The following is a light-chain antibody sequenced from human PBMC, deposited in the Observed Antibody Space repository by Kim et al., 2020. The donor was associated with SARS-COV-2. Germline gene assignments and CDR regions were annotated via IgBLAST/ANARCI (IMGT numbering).Light chain of an antibody. CDR3: SSHTGSNTWV. V-gene: IGLV2-14*03. J-gene: IGLJ3*02. CDR1: SSDGGGYND. CDR2: DVS. Sequence: GQSITISCTGTSSDGGGYNDVSWYQQHPGKAPKLMIYDVSNRPAGVSNRFSGSKSGNTASLTISGLQAEDEADYYCSSHTGSNTWVFGGGTQLTVL.